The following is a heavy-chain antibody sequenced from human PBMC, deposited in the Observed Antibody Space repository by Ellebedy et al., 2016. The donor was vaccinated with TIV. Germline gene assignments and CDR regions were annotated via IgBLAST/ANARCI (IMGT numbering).Heavy chain of an antibody. CDR1: GFSFRSYW. J-gene: IGHJ5*02. V-gene: IGHV3-7*01. CDR2: IYQDGGVQ. CDR3: ARRGSYGDYAVQINSWFDT. Sequence: GESLKISCAASGFSFRSYWMSWVRQAPGKGLEWVANIYQDGGVQYYVGYVKGRFTISRDNADNSLFLQMNSLRAEDTAVYYCARRGSYGDYAVQINSWFDTWGRGTLVAVSS. D-gene: IGHD3-16*01.